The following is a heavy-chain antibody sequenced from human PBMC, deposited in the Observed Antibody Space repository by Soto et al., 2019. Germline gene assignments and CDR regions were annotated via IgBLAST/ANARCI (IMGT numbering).Heavy chain of an antibody. CDR3: AKDPFEDWNDSWFDP. CDR2: ISGSGGST. V-gene: IGHV3-23*01. CDR1: GFTFSSYA. Sequence: GGSLRLSCAASGFTFSSYAMGWVRQAPGKGLEWVSAISGSGGSTYYADSVKGRFTISRDNSKNTLYLQMNSLRAEDTAVYYCAKDPFEDWNDSWFDPWGQGTLVTVSS. J-gene: IGHJ5*02. D-gene: IGHD1-1*01.